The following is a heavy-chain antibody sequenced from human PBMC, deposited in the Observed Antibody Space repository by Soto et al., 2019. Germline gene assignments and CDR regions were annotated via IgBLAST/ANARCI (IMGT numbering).Heavy chain of an antibody. J-gene: IGHJ4*02. CDR3: ARVGCSSIWCVTQFDN. CDR1: GFTFRTYT. D-gene: IGHD2-2*01. CDR2: IRGFSPYT. Sequence: PGGSLRLSCISSGFTFRTYTVNWVRQAPGKGLEWVSGIRGFSPYTFYAESVRGRFTISRDSSSSMLYLQMNNLKPEDSAIYYCARVGCSSIWCVTQFDNWGQGTLVTVSS. V-gene: IGHV3-21*01.